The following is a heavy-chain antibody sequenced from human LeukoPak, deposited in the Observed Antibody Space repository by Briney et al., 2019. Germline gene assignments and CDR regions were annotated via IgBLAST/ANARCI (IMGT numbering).Heavy chain of an antibody. V-gene: IGHV4-4*07. CDR3: ARDLGSDFWSGHDAFDI. D-gene: IGHD3-3*01. J-gene: IGHJ3*02. Sequence: SETLSLTCTVSGGSISSYYWSWIRQPAGKGLEWIGRIYTSGSTNYNPSLKSRVTMSVDTSKNQFSLKLSSVTAADTAAYYCARDLGSDFWSGHDAFDIWGQGTMVTVSS. CDR2: IYTSGST. CDR1: GGSISSYY.